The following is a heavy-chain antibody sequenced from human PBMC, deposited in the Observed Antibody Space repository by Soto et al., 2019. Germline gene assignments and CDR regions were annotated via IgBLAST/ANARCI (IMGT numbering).Heavy chain of an antibody. CDR1: GGTISGYY. V-gene: IGHV4-4*07. CDR2: IYSSGNT. D-gene: IGHD6-13*01. J-gene: IGHJ4*02. Sequence: SETLSLTCSVSGGTISGYYWTWIRQPAGKGLEWIGRIYSSGNTKYNPSLQSRVTISVDTSKNQFSLKLSSVTAADTAVYYCARDDAADGSSSWYGGFDYWGQGTLVTVSS. CDR3: ARDDAADGSSSWYGGFDY.